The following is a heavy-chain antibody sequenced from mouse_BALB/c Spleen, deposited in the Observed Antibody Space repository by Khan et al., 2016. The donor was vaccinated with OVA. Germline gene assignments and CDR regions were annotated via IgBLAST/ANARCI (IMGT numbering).Heavy chain of an antibody. D-gene: IGHD1-2*01. CDR2: INPYNGDT. J-gene: IGHJ3*01. CDR1: GYLFTDYT. CDR3: ARSGYGGFAY. V-gene: IGHV1-26*01. Sequence: EVQLQQSGPELVKPGASMKISCKASGYLFTDYTMNWVKQSHGKNLEWIGLINPYNGDTNYNQKFRGKATLTVDKSSRTASMELLSLTSEDSADYYCARSGYGGFAYWGQGTLVTVSA.